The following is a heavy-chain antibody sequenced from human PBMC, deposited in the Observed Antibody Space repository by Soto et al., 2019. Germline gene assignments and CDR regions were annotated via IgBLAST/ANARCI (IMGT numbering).Heavy chain of an antibody. Sequence: GGSLRLSCTASGFTFSSSAMTWVRQAPGKGLEWVSAISGGDGSPSYADSVKGRFTISRDNSKNTLYLHMNSLRADDTAAYYCAKWHTYNYDSLAFSGFDCWGQGTQVTVYS. CDR2: ISGGDGSP. D-gene: IGHD3-16*01. J-gene: IGHJ4*02. CDR3: AKWHTYNYDSLAFSGFDC. CDR1: GFTFSSSA. V-gene: IGHV3-23*01.